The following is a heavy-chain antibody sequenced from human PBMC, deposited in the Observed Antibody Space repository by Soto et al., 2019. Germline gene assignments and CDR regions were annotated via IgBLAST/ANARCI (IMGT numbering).Heavy chain of an antibody. D-gene: IGHD6-13*01. CDR3: AEGPQLVRDEYFQH. J-gene: IGHJ1*01. Sequence: QVQLVQSGAEVKKPGSSVKVSCKASGGTFSSYTISWVRQAPGQGLEWMGRIIPILGIANYAQKFQGRVTITADKSTSTAYMELSSLRSEDTAVYYCAEGPQLVRDEYFQHWGQGTLVTVSS. CDR2: IIPILGIA. V-gene: IGHV1-69*02. CDR1: GGTFSSYT.